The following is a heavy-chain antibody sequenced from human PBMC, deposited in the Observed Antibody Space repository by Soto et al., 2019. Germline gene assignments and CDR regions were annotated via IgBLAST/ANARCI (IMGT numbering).Heavy chain of an antibody. V-gene: IGHV4-34*01. D-gene: IGHD1-26*01. Sequence: LSLTCAVYGGSFSGYYWSWIRQPPGKGLEWIGEINHSGSTNYNPSLKSRVTISVDTSKNQFSLKLSSVTAADTAVYYCARGVGSGSYRAGYNWFDPWGQGTLVTVSS. CDR1: GGSFSGYY. CDR3: ARGVGSGSYRAGYNWFDP. CDR2: INHSGST. J-gene: IGHJ5*02.